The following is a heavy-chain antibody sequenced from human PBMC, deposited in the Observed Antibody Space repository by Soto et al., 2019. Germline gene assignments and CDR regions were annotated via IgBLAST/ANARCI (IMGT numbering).Heavy chain of an antibody. CDR1: GVCISSSSYH. CDR3: ARHPPYGPLDY. Sequence: ETLSLTFPVSDNSGVCISSSSYHWAWIRQPPGKGLEWIGNIYYSGSTYYNPSLKSRVTISGDTSKNQFSLRLTSVTAADTAVYYCARHPPYGPLDYWGQGTLVTVPS. CDR2: IYYSGST. D-gene: IGHD4-17*01. V-gene: IGHV4-39*01. J-gene: IGHJ4*02.